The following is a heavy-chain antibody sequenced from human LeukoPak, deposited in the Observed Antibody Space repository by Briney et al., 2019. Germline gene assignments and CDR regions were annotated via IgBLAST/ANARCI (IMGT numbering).Heavy chain of an antibody. V-gene: IGHV3-74*01. CDR1: GFTFSSYW. CDR3: ARDLGIFGIAVAVDAFDI. D-gene: IGHD6-19*01. Sequence: GGSLRLSCAASGFTFSSYWMHWVRQAPGKGLVWVSRINSDGSSISYAGSVKGRFTISRDNSKNTLYLQMNSLRAEDTAVYYCARDLGIFGIAVAVDAFDIWGQGTMVTVSS. CDR2: INSDGSSI. J-gene: IGHJ3*02.